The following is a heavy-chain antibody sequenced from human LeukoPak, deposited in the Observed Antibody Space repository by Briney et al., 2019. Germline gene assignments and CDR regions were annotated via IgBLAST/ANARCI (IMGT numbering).Heavy chain of an antibody. CDR1: GGSISSYY. CDR2: IYYSGST. J-gene: IGHJ2*01. V-gene: IGHV4-59*01. Sequence: SETRSLTCTVSGGSISSYYWSWIRQPPGKGLEWIGYIYYSGSTNYNPSLKSRVTISVDTSKNQFSLKLSSVTAADTAVYYCAREENPQGVGSYFSRYFDLWGRGTLVTVSS. CDR3: AREENPQGVGSYFSRYFDL. D-gene: IGHD1-26*01.